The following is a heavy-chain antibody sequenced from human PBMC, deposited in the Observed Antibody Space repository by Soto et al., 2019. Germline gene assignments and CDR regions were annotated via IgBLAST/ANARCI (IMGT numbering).Heavy chain of an antibody. CDR2: IYYRGST. J-gene: IGHJ5*01. CDR1: GGSISSGAYF. Sequence: QVQLQESGPGLVKPSQTLYLTCTVSGGSISSGAYFWSWIRQHPGRGLEWIGYIYYRGSTYYNPTLKIPITISVDTSKNQFVMNLPSVTAADTGVYYCARAEGYSSSLGLFDSWGEGTRVTVSS. V-gene: IGHV4-31*01. D-gene: IGHD2-2*01. CDR3: ARAEGYSSSLGLFDS.